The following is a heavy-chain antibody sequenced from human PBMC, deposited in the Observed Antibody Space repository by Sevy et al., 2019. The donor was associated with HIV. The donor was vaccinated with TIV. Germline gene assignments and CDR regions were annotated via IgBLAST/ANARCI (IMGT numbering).Heavy chain of an antibody. CDR1: GFTFIRHS. CDR3: VRGSRLDY. CDR2: ISSTSSSNI. D-gene: IGHD3-10*01. V-gene: IGHV3-48*04. J-gene: IGHJ4*02. Sequence: GESLKISCAVSGFTFIRHSMNWVRQAPGKGLEWVAYISSTSSSNIHYADSVKGRFTISRDNAKNSVSLQMNSLRGEDTAVYYCVRGSRLDYWGQGTLVTVSS.